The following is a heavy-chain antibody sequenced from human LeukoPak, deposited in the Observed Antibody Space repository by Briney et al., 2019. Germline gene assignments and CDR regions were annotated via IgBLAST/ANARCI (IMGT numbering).Heavy chain of an antibody. CDR3: AKSGLNRFDY. V-gene: IGHV3-23*01. CDR1: GFIFGNYA. CDR2: ISGSGGTK. Sequence: PGGSLRLSCEASGFIFGNYAMSWVRQTPGKGLEWVSSISGSGGTKYYVDSVKGRFTISRDNSKNTLYLQMNSLRAEDTAVYYCAKSGLNRFDYWGQGTLVTVSS. J-gene: IGHJ4*02. D-gene: IGHD2-15*01.